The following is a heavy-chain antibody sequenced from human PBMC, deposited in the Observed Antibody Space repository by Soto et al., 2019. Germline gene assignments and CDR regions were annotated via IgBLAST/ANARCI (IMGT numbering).Heavy chain of an antibody. V-gene: IGHV4-59*01. Sequence: TLSLACTVSGGSIGSYYWSWIRQPPGKGLEWIGYIYYSGSTNYNPSLKSRVTISVDTSKNQFSLKLSSVTAADTAVYYCARRDGGGYDPHYNWFDPWGQGTLVTVSS. CDR2: IYYSGST. CDR3: ARRDGGGYDPHYNWFDP. CDR1: GGSIGSYY. D-gene: IGHD5-12*01. J-gene: IGHJ5*02.